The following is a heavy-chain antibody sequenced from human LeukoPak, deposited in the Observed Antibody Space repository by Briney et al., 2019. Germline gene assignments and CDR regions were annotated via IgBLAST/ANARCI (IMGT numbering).Heavy chain of an antibody. Sequence: PGRSLRLSCAASGFTFDDYAMHWVRQAPGKGLEWVSGISWNSGSIGYADPVKGRFTISRDNAKNSLYLQMNSLRAEDMALYYCAKDRGSSSWYAFDIWGQGTMVTVSS. D-gene: IGHD6-13*01. CDR3: AKDRGSSSWYAFDI. CDR1: GFTFDDYA. CDR2: ISWNSGSI. V-gene: IGHV3-9*03. J-gene: IGHJ3*02.